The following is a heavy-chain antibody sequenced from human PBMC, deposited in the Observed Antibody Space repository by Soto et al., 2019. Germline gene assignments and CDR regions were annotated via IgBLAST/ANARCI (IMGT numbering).Heavy chain of an antibody. CDR3: ARSSYNVVVLAADFPYYFDY. V-gene: IGHV4-61*01. Sequence: XETLCLPCTVAGGSVSSGSYYWSWIRQPPGKGLEWIGYIYYSGSTNYNSSLKSRVTISGDTSNNQFSLKLSSVTAADTAVYYCARSSYNVVVLAADFPYYFDYWGQGTLVTV. CDR1: GGSVSSGSYY. CDR2: IYYSGST. J-gene: IGHJ4*02. D-gene: IGHD2-15*01.